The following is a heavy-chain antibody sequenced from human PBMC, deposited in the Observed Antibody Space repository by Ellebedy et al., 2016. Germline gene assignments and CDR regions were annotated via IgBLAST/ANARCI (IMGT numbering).Heavy chain of an antibody. CDR3: AREIYDSNGMDV. D-gene: IGHD3-22*01. V-gene: IGHV3-21*01. CDR1: GFTFSSYY. CDR2: ISSSSSYI. J-gene: IGHJ6*02. Sequence: GESLKISXAASGFTFSSYYMSWVRQAPGKGLEWVSSISSSSSYIYYADSVKGRFTISRDNAKNSLYLQMNSLRAEDTAVYYCAREIYDSNGMDVWGQGTTVTVSS.